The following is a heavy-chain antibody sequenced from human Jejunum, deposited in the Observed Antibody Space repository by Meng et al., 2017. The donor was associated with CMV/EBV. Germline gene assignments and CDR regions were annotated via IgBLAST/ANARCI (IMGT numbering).Heavy chain of an antibody. CDR2: IIAVLKTP. V-gene: IGHV1-69*01. Sequence: QVQLVQSGPEVKXAXSSVKVSCKSSGGVFNNFALNWVRQAPGQGLEWMGGIIAVLKTPTYSQKFRGRLTITADESTGTTYMELTSLTSEDTAVYYCARGFSNGYLPFDYWGQGTLVTVAS. CDR1: GGVFNNFA. D-gene: IGHD3-22*01. CDR3: ARGFSNGYLPFDY. J-gene: IGHJ4*02.